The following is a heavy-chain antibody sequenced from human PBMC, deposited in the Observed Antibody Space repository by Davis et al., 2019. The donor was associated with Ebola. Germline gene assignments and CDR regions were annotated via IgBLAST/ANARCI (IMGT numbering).Heavy chain of an antibody. V-gene: IGHV1-3*01. J-gene: IGHJ4*02. CDR3: ARDEFDY. CDR1: GYTFTNYA. CDR2: INAGNGNT. Sequence: SVTVSCKASGYTFTNYAMHWVRQAPGKRLAWMGWINAGNGNTEYSQKFQGRVTITRDTSASTVYMELSSLRSEDTAVYYGARDEFDYWGQGTLVTVSS.